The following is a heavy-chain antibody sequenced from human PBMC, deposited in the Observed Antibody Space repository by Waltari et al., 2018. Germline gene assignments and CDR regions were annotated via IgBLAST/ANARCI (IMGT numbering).Heavy chain of an antibody. CDR1: GFTFNDYA. CDR2: ISWDGFST. V-gene: IGHV3-43D*04. D-gene: IGHD6-6*01. Sequence: EVQLVESGGVVVQPGGSLRLSCATSGFTFNDYAMHWVRHAPGKGLEWVSLISWDGFSTYYADSVKGRLTISRDNRKNSLHLQMNSLRAEDTAFYYCAKDRGSSSGYYLEYWGQGTLVTVSS. J-gene: IGHJ4*02. CDR3: AKDRGSSSGYYLEY.